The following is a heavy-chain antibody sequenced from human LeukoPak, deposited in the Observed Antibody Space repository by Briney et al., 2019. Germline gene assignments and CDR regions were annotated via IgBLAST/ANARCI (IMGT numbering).Heavy chain of an antibody. Sequence: SETLSLTCTVSGGSISSSSYYWGWIRQPPGKGLEWIGNIYISGSTYYNPSLKSRVTISVDTSKNQFSLKLSSVTAADTAVYYCGRDPSPVYSGSYYFDYWGQGTLVTVSS. CDR3: GRDPSPVYSGSYYFDY. CDR2: IYISGST. V-gene: IGHV4-39*07. J-gene: IGHJ4*02. D-gene: IGHD1-26*01. CDR1: GGSISSSSYY.